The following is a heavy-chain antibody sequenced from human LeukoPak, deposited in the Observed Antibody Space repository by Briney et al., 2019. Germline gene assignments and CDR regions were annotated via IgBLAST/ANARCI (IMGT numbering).Heavy chain of an antibody. CDR1: GYTFTSYA. D-gene: IGHD5-24*01. CDR3: ARDRYGDGFAHLDY. J-gene: IGHJ4*02. Sequence: ASVKVSCKASGYTFTSYAIHWVRQAPGQGLEWMGWITPSGGTNYPQKFQGRVAITWDTSVTTAYMDLSRLTSDDTAVYYCARDRYGDGFAHLDYWGQGALVTVSS. V-gene: IGHV1-2*02. CDR2: ITPSGGT.